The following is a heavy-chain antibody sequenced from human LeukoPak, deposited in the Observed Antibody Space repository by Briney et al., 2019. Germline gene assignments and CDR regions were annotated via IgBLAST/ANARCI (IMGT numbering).Heavy chain of an antibody. D-gene: IGHD2-2*01. J-gene: IGHJ4*02. CDR3: AKGGLGVPTARFAY. CDR1: GFTFSNYA. V-gene: IGHV3-23*01. CDR2: ISGSDTTT. Sequence: GSLRLSCAASGFTFSNYAMTWVRQAPGKGLEWVSTISGSDTTTYYADSVKGRFTISRDNSKNTLYLQMNSLRADDTAVYYCAKGGLGVPTARFAYGGQGTLVTVSS.